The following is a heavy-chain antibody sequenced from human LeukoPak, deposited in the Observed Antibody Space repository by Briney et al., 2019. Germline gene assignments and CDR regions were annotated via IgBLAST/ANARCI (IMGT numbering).Heavy chain of an antibody. CDR2: IFHTGST. V-gene: IGHV4-30-2*01. D-gene: IGHD2-21*01. CDR1: SDSISSGAYS. CDR3: ARELWFANAPGSWLDP. Sequence: SQTLSLTCVVSSDSISSGAYSWSWIRQPPGKGLEWIGYIFHTGSTLYNPSLKSRVTISVDNSKNQFFLRLSSVTAADTAVYYCARELWFANAPGSWLDPWGQGALVTVSS. J-gene: IGHJ5*02.